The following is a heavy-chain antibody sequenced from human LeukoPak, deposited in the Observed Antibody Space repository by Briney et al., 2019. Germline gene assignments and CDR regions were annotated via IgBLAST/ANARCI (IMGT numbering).Heavy chain of an antibody. V-gene: IGHV3-30-3*01. CDR2: ISYDGSNK. CDR1: GFTFSSYA. J-gene: IGHJ6*03. D-gene: IGHD6-6*01. CDR3: ARTGEDKYSSSPYYYYYYYMDV. Sequence: GGSLRLSCAASGFTFSSYAMHWVRQAPGKGLEWVAVISYDGSNKYYADSVKGRFTISRDNSKNTLYLQMNSLRAEDTAVYYCARTGEDKYSSSPYYYYYYYMDVWGKGTTVTVSS.